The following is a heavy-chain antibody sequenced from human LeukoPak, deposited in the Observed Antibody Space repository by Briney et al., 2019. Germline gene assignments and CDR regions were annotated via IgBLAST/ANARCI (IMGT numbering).Heavy chain of an antibody. CDR2: IYYSGTT. D-gene: IGHD5-18*01. CDR3: ARVGRYSYGSVDY. J-gene: IGHJ4*02. Sequence: PSETLSLTCTVSGGSISSYYWSWIRQPPGKGLEWIGYIYYSGTTNYSPSLKSRVTISVDTSKNQFSLKLSSVTAADTAVYFCARVGRYSYGSVDYWGQGTLVTVSS. CDR1: GGSISSYY. V-gene: IGHV4-59*01.